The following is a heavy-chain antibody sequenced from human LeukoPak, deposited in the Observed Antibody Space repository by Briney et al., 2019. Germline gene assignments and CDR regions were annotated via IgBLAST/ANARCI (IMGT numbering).Heavy chain of an antibody. CDR1: GFTVSNNY. CDR3: ARDGPVRGHFVR. V-gene: IGHV3-53*01. CDR2: IYSGGST. Sequence: GGSLRLSCAASGFTVSNNYMNWVRQAQGQGLEGVSVIYSGGSTYYADSVKGRFTNSKDNSKSTMYIQMNSLRAEDTAVYYCARDGPVRGHFVRWGQGTPVTVSS. J-gene: IGHJ4*02. D-gene: IGHD2-21*02.